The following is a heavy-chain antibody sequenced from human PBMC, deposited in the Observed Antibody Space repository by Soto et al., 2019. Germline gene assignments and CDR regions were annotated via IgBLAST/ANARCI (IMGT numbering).Heavy chain of an antibody. CDR3: ARDRYYDSTGYYDY. V-gene: IGHV4-59*01. D-gene: IGHD3-22*01. Sequence: QVQLQESGPGLVKASETLSLTCAVSGGSITSYFWSWIRQSPGKGLEWIGYIYYSGSTKYNPSLQSRVTISVDTSXNQFSLKLSSVTAADTAMYYCARDRYYDSTGYYDYWGQGTLVTVSS. CDR2: IYYSGST. J-gene: IGHJ4*02. CDR1: GGSITSYF.